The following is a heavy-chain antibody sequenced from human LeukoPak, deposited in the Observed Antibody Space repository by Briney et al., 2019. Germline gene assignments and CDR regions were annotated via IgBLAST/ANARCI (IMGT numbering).Heavy chain of an antibody. V-gene: IGHV1-18*01. D-gene: IGHD1-1*01. CDR2: SSTYNTDT. Sequence: GASVTVSCKASGYTFTSYGISWVRQAPGQGLEWMGWSSTYNTDTKYAQKLQGRVAMTTDTSTNTAYMELRDLRSDDTAVYYCARESNWAYYFDYWGQGTLV. CDR1: GYTFTSYG. J-gene: IGHJ4*02. CDR3: ARESNWAYYFDY.